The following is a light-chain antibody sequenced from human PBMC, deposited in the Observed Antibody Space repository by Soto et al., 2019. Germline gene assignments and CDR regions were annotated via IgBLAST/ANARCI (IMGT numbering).Light chain of an antibody. CDR1: QSVSSSY. J-gene: IGKJ4*01. Sequence: EIVLTQSPGTLSLSPGERAILSCRASQSVSSSYLAWYQQKPGQAPRLLIYGASSRATGIPDRFSGSGSGTDFTLTITRLEPEDFAVYYCQQYQSLTFGGGTKVDIK. CDR3: QQYQSLT. CDR2: GAS. V-gene: IGKV3-20*01.